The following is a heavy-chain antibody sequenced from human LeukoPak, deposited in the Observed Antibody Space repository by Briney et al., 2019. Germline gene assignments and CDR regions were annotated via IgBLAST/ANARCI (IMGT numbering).Heavy chain of an antibody. J-gene: IGHJ1*01. CDR2: IIPILGIA. V-gene: IGHV1-69*04. CDR3: ARDSEVVAQH. CDR1: GGTFSSYA. Sequence: SVNVSCKASGGTFSSYAISWMRQAPGQGLEWMGRIIPILGIANYAQKFQGRVTITADKSTSTAYMELSSLRSEDTAVYYCARDSEVVAQHWGQGTLVTVSS. D-gene: IGHD2-15*01.